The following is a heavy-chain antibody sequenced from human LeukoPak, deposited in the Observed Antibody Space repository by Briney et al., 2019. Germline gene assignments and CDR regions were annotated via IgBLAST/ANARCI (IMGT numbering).Heavy chain of an antibody. CDR1: GYTFTGYY. CDR2: INPNSGGT. V-gene: IGHV1-2*02. CDR3: ARDRAYYYDSSGYHGAFDI. Sequence: ASVKVSCKASGYTFTGYYMHWVRQAPGQGLEWMGWINPNSGGTNYAQKFQGRVTMTRDTSISTAYMELSRLRSDDTAVYYCARDRAYYYDSSGYHGAFDIWGQGTLVTVSS. D-gene: IGHD3-22*01. J-gene: IGHJ3*02.